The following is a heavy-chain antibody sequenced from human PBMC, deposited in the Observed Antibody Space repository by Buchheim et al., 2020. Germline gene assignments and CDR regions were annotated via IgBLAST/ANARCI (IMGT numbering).Heavy chain of an antibody. CDR1: GFTFSSYS. J-gene: IGHJ4*02. Sequence: EVQLVESGGGLVQPGGSLRLSCAASGFTFSSYSMNWVRQAPGKGLEWVSYISSSRSTIYYADSVKGRFTISRDNAKNSLYLQMNSLRAEDTAVYYCARDRVTMIVVGYFDYWGQGTL. D-gene: IGHD3-22*01. CDR2: ISSSRSTI. V-gene: IGHV3-48*01. CDR3: ARDRVTMIVVGYFDY.